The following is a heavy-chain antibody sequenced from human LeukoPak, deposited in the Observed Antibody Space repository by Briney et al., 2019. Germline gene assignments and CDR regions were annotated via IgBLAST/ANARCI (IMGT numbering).Heavy chain of an antibody. D-gene: IGHD2-2*01. V-gene: IGHV3-7*01. CDR2: TNRDGSEK. Sequence: SLRLSXXXXEFTXTNXWMSWVRQAPGKGLEWVANTNRDGSEKYYVDSVKGGVTISRDNAMNFLYLQLNSLRVDDTAVYYCARDSASCRGCAFDIWGQGTVVSVSS. CDR1: EFTXTNXW. CDR3: ARDSASCRGCAFDI. J-gene: IGHJ3*02.